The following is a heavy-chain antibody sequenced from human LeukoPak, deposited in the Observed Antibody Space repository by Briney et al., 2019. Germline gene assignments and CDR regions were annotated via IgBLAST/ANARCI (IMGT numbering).Heavy chain of an antibody. J-gene: IGHJ4*02. CDR1: GFAFSDYW. Sequence: GGSLRLSCAASGFAFSDYWLSWVRQAPGKGLEWVANIKHDGSEKYYVDSVRGRFTVSRDNAKNSAYLQMNSLRAEDTAVYYCARRRWSSSSAYFDYWGQGTLVTVSS. D-gene: IGHD6-6*01. CDR3: ARRRWSSSSAYFDY. CDR2: IKHDGSEK. V-gene: IGHV3-7*01.